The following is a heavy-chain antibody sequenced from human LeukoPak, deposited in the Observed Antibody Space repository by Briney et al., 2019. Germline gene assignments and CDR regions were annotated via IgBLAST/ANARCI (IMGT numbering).Heavy chain of an antibody. D-gene: IGHD5-24*01. V-gene: IGHV3-7*03. J-gene: IGHJ4*02. CDR2: IKEDGTET. Sequence: PGGSLRLSCAASGFTVSSNYMSWVRLAPGKGLEWVANIKEDGTETYYVDPVKGRFTISRDNAKNSLYLQMNSLRVEDTAVYYCAKEGRSLQTYWGQGTLVTVSS. CDR3: AKEGRSLQTY. CDR1: GFTVSSNY.